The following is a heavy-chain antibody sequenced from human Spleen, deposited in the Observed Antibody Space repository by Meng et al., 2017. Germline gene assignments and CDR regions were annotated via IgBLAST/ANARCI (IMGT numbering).Heavy chain of an antibody. CDR3: ARKAGNCISTTCYSLDY. V-gene: IGHV1-46*01. Sequence: SVKVSCKASGYTFTSYYMHRVRQAPGQGLEWMGIINPSGGSTSYAQKFQGRVTMTRDTSTSTVYMELTRLTSEDTAVYFCARKAGNCISTTCYSLDYWGQGTLVTVSS. CDR1: GYTFTSYY. CDR2: INPSGGST. J-gene: IGHJ4*02. D-gene: IGHD2-2*01.